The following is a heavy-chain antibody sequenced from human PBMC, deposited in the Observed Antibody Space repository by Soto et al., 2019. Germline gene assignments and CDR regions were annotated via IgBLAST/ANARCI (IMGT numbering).Heavy chain of an antibody. V-gene: IGHV3-30-3*01. J-gene: IGHJ6*02. Sequence: GGSLRLSCAASGVTFSSYAMHWVRQAPGKGLEWVAVISYDGSNKYYADSVKGRFTISRDNSKNTLYLQMNSLRAEDTAVYYCARQYYDILTGYYWVYYYYGMDVWGQGTTVTVSS. CDR3: ARQYYDILTGYYWVYYYYGMDV. CDR1: GVTFSSYA. CDR2: ISYDGSNK. D-gene: IGHD3-9*01.